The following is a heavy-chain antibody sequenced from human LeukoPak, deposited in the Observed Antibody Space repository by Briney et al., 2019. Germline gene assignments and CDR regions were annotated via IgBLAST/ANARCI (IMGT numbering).Heavy chain of an antibody. D-gene: IGHD3-22*01. V-gene: IGHV4-39*01. Sequence: PSETLSLTCTVSGGSISSSSYYWGWIRQPPGKGLEWIGSIYYSWSTYYNPSLKSRVTISVDTSKNQISLKLSSVTAADTAVYYCARHPKTTYYYDPQPAFDIWGQETMGTVSS. CDR1: GGSISSSSYY. CDR2: IYYSWST. J-gene: IGHJ3*02. CDR3: ARHPKTTYYYDPQPAFDI.